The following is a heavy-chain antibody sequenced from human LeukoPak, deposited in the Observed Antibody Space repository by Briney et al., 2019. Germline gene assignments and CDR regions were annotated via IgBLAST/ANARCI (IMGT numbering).Heavy chain of an antibody. J-gene: IGHJ4*02. V-gene: IGHV1-2*02. Sequence: GASVKVSCKASGYSFTAFYIHWVRQAPGQGLEWMGWIHPRSSDTNYAYKFQGRVTMTRDTSISTAYMDLGSLGSDDTAVYYCARDGEYGTGSYYRGCFDYWGQGILVTVSS. D-gene: IGHD3-10*01. CDR3: ARDGEYGTGSYYRGCFDY. CDR2: IHPRSSDT. CDR1: GYSFTAFY.